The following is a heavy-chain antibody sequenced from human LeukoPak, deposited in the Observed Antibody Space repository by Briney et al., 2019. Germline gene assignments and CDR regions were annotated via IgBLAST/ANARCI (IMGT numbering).Heavy chain of an antibody. V-gene: IGHV1-18*01. CDR3: ARVARLGITGTTGGFDP. CDR1: GYTFTSYG. Sequence: GASVKVSCKASGYTFTSYGISWVRQAPGQGLEWMGWISAYNGNTNYAQKLQGRVTMTTDTSTSTAYMELRSLRSDDTAVYYCARVARLGITGTTGGFDPWGQGTLVTVSS. D-gene: IGHD1-20*01. CDR2: ISAYNGNT. J-gene: IGHJ5*02.